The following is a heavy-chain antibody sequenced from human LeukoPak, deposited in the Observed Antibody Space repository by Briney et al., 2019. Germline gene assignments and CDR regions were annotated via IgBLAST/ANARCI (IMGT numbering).Heavy chain of an antibody. CDR1: GYTFTGYY. CDR2: INPNSADT. CDR3: AKDAELSLVEPPALDY. J-gene: IGHJ4*02. D-gene: IGHD1-26*01. Sequence: GASVKVSCKASGYTFTGYYMHWVRQAPGQGLEWMGWINPNSADTNFAQRFQGRVTMTRDTSISTAYLELSSLRSDDTAVYYCAKDAELSLVEPPALDYWGQGTLVTVSS. V-gene: IGHV1-2*02.